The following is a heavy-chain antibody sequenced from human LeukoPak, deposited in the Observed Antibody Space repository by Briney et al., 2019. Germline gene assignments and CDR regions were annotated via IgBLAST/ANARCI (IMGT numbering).Heavy chain of an antibody. V-gene: IGHV3-30*02. CDR2: IRYDGDDK. J-gene: IGHJ4*02. D-gene: IGHD2-2*03. CDR3: AKDGHCTSTICYYFDH. Sequence: TGGSLRLSCTTSGSSFSNYGMHWVRQAPGKGLEWVAFIRYDGDDKYNADSVKGRFTISRDNFKNTLYLQMNSLRAEDTAVYYCAKDGHCTSTICYYFDHWGQGTLVTVSS. CDR1: GSSFSNYG.